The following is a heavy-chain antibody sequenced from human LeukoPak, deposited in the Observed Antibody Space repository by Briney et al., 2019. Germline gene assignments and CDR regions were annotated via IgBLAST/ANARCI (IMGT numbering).Heavy chain of an antibody. Sequence: GESLKISCQGSGYRFTNYWIGWVRQMPEKGLEWMGIIYPGDSETRYNPSFQGQVTISADKSITTAYLQWSRLKASDTAMYYCARQDGNSKYYFDYWGQGTLVTVSS. J-gene: IGHJ4*02. CDR3: ARQDGNSKYYFDY. D-gene: IGHD1-1*01. CDR2: IYPGDSET. CDR1: GYRFTNYW. V-gene: IGHV5-51*01.